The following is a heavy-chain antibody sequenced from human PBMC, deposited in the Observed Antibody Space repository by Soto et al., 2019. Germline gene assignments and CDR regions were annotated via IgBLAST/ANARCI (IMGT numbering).Heavy chain of an antibody. V-gene: IGHV4-59*01. CDR2: IYYSGST. CDR3: ARVGGYGDYGMDV. CDR1: GGSISSYY. Sequence: PSETRSRTWSVSGGSISSYYWSWIRQPPGKGLEWIGYIYYSGSTNYNPSLKSRVTISVDTSKNQFSLKLSSVTAADTAVYYCARVGGYGDYGMDVWGQGTTVTVSS. J-gene: IGHJ6*02. D-gene: IGHD5-12*01.